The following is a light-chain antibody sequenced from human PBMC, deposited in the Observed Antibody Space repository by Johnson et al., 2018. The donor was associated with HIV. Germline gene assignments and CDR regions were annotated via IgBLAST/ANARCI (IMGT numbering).Light chain of an antibody. Sequence: QPPSVSAAPGQKVTISCSGTSSNVGNNYVSWYQQFPGTAPKLLIYEKNKRPSGIPDRFSASKSGTSATLAITGLQTGDEADYYCGTWDSSLSAHYVFGTGTKVTVL. CDR1: SSNVGNNY. V-gene: IGLV1-51*02. CDR2: EKN. J-gene: IGLJ1*01. CDR3: GTWDSSLSAHYV.